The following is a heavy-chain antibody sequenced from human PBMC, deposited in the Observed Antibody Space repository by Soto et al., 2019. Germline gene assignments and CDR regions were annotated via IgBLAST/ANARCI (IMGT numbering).Heavy chain of an antibody. CDR3: AKERMEQYQLLPFFDY. V-gene: IGHV3-30*18. CDR1: GFSFSSYG. Sequence: QVQLVESGGGVVQPGRSLRLSCAASGFSFSSYGMHWLRQAAGKGLEWVAVISYDGSNKYYADSVRGRFTISRDNSKNTLYLQMNSLRPEDPAVFYCAKERMEQYQLLPFFDYWGQGTLVTVSS. D-gene: IGHD2-2*01. J-gene: IGHJ4*02. CDR2: ISYDGSNK.